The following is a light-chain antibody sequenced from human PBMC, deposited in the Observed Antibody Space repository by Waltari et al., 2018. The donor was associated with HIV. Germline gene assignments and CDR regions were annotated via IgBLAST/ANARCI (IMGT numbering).Light chain of an antibody. V-gene: IGKV1-5*03. CDR2: KAS. Sequence: DIQMIQSPSNLSASVGDAVTINCRASHDIKTWLAWYQHKPRQAPKLLIYKASTLESGVSSRFSGGGSGTNFTLTIASLQVDDIATDYCQQYNTFSFTFGPGTTV. J-gene: IGKJ3*01. CDR1: HDIKTW. CDR3: QQYNTFSFT.